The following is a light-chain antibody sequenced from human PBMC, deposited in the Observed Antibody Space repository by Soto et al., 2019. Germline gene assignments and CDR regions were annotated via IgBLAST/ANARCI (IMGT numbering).Light chain of an antibody. CDR3: QSYDSRLSAYV. V-gene: IGLV1-40*01. J-gene: IGLJ1*01. CDR1: SSNIGAGFD. CDR2: DNS. Sequence: QSVLTQPPSVSGAPGQRVTISCSGRSSNIGAGFDVHWYRQLSGTAPKLLIYDNSNRPSGVPDRFSGSKSGTSASLAITGLQAEDEAEYYCQSYDSRLSAYVFGSGTKLTVL.